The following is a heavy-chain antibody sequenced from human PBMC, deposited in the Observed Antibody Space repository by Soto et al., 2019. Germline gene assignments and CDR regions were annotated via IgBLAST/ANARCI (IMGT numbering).Heavy chain of an antibody. CDR3: ARSAVAGKSILD. CDR1: GYTFTSYY. D-gene: IGHD6-19*01. Sequence: ASVKVSCKASGYTFTSYYMHGVRRAPGQGLEWMGIINPSGGSTSYAQKFQGRVTMTRDTSTSTVYMELSSLRSEDTAVYYCARSAVAGKSILDWGQGTLVTAPQ. J-gene: IGHJ4*02. CDR2: INPSGGST. V-gene: IGHV1-46*01.